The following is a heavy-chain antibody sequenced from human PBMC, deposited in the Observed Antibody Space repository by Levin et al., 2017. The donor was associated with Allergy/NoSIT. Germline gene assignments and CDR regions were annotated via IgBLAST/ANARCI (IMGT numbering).Heavy chain of an antibody. CDR2: ISARTGNT. CDR1: GYSFTTYG. CDR3: QAVSTVEGLDY. V-gene: IGHV1-18*01. D-gene: IGHD5/OR15-5a*01. J-gene: IGHJ4*02. Sequence: GESLKISCKASGYSFTTYGFSWVRQAPGQGLEWMGWISARTGNTTYAQKFQGRVSMTTDTSTSTAYMDVRGLRSDDTAVYYCQAVSTVEGLDYWGQGTLVTVSS.